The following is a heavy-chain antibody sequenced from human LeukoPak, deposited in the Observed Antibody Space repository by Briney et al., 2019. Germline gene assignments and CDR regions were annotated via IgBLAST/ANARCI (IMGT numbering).Heavy chain of an antibody. J-gene: IGHJ4*02. CDR2: INHSGSS. D-gene: IGHD3-22*01. V-gene: IGHV4-34*01. Sequence: PSETLSLTCGVYGESFSGDYWSWIRQPPGKGLEWIGQINHSGSSNYNPSLKSRVNISVDTSKNQFSLKLSSVTAADTAIYYCARQSGGSGYSSYFDYWGQGTLVTVFS. CDR1: GESFSGDY. CDR3: ARQSGGSGYSSYFDY.